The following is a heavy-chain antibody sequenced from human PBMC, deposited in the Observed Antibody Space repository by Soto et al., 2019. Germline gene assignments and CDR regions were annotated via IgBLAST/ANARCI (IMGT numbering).Heavy chain of an antibody. J-gene: IGHJ6*02. D-gene: IGHD3-16*01. V-gene: IGHV3-23*01. CDR3: AKFGGPYYYGMDV. Sequence: VGSLRLSCAASGFTFSSYAMSWVRQAPGKGLEWVSAISGSGGSTYYADSVKGRFTISRDNSKNTLYLQMNSLRAEDTAVYYCAKFGGPYYYGMDVWGQGTTVTVSS. CDR2: ISGSGGST. CDR1: GFTFSSYA.